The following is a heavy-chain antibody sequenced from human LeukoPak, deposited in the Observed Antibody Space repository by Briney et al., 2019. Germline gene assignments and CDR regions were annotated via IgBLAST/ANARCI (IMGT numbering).Heavy chain of an antibody. J-gene: IGHJ4*02. Sequence: GGPLEISCQGFGSRFTSYWIGWVGPMPGKGLGWMGIIYPGDSDTRYSPSFQGQVTISADKSISTAYLQWSSLKASDTAMYYCARGDGEDTLGYWGQGTLVTVSS. V-gene: IGHV5-51*01. CDR1: GSRFTSYW. CDR2: IYPGDSDT. D-gene: IGHD3-10*01. CDR3: ARGDGEDTLGY.